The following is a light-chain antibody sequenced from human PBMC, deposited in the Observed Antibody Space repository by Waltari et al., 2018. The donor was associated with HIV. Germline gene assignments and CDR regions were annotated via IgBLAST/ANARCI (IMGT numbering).Light chain of an antibody. CDR1: QGISNS. CDR3: QQYNSSPLT. J-gene: IGKJ4*01. CDR2: GAS. Sequence: IQLTQSPSFLSAPVGDKVPITCLASQGISNSLAWYQQKPGRAPKLLIYGASTLQSGVPSRFSGSGSGIEFTLTISSLQPEDFATYYCQQYNSSPLTFGGGAQVEIK. V-gene: IGKV1-9*01.